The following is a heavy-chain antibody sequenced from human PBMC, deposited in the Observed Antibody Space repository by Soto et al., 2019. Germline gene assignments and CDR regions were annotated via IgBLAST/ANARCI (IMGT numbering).Heavy chain of an antibody. CDR1: GASVSSGTHF. D-gene: IGHD3-9*01. J-gene: IGHJ6*02. Sequence: QVQLQESGPGLVKPSETLSLTCTVSGASVSSGTHFWSWIRQPPGKGLEWIGNIHYKGSTSYNPSLRDRVTISLDMSKNQFSLTATPVTRGVTAVDFCARGLRTYFSTTTSPRADVVWGQGTTVTVSS. CDR2: IHYKGST. CDR3: ARGLRTYFSTTTSPRADVV. V-gene: IGHV4-61*01.